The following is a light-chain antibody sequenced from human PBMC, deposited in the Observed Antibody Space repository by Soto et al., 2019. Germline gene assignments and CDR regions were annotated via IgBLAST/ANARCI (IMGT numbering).Light chain of an antibody. CDR3: QNFGDSPFT. CDR2: GAS. V-gene: IGKV3-20*01. CDR1: ETISSHY. Sequence: EIVLMQSPDPLSLSPGERATLSCRASETISSHYIAWYQQKPGQAPRLLIFGASTRATGIPDRFSGSWSGTDFTLTISRLEPEDFAVYYCQNFGDSPFTFGPGTKVDIK. J-gene: IGKJ3*01.